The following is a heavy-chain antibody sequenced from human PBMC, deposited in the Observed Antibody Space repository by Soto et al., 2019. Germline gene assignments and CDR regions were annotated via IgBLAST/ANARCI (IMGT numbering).Heavy chain of an antibody. CDR1: GGTFSSYA. Sequence: SVKVSCKASGGTFSSYAISWVRQAPGQGLEWMGGIIPIFVTANYAQKLQGRVTITADKSTSTAYMELSSLRSEDTAVYYCARTRSRAPIAARPGWFDPWGQGTLVTVSS. CDR3: ARTRSRAPIAARPGWFDP. CDR2: IIPIFVTA. V-gene: IGHV1-69*06. J-gene: IGHJ5*02. D-gene: IGHD6-6*01.